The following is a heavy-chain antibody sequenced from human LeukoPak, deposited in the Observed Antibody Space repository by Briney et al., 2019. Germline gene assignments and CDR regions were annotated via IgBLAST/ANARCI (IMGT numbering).Heavy chain of an antibody. CDR2: IKQDGSEE. CDR3: ARVYSSGWYKINYFDY. CDR1: GFTFSSYW. J-gene: IGHJ4*02. Sequence: GGSLRLSCAASGFTFSSYWMSWVRQAPGKGLEWVANIKQDGSEEYYMDSVKGRFTISRDNAKNSLYLQMNSLRAEDTAVYYCARVYSSGWYKINYFDYWGQGTLVTVFS. V-gene: IGHV3-7*01. D-gene: IGHD6-19*01.